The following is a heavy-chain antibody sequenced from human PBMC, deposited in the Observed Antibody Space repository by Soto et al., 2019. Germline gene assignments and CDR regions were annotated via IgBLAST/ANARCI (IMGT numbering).Heavy chain of an antibody. V-gene: IGHV4-34*01. Sequence: PSETLSLTCAVYGGSFSGYYWSWIRQPPGKGLEWIGEINHSGSTNYNPSLKSRVTISVDTSKNQFSLKLSSVTAADTAVYYCAGDGTLGYCSSTSCYRHYYMDVWGKGTTVTVSS. CDR2: INHSGST. CDR1: GGSFSGYY. J-gene: IGHJ6*03. D-gene: IGHD2-2*02. CDR3: AGDGTLGYCSSTSCYRHYYMDV.